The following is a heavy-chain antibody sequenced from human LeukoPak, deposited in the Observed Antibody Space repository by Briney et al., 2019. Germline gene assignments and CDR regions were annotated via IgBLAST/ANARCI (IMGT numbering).Heavy chain of an antibody. Sequence: SETLSLTCTVSGGSISSYYWSWIRQPPGKGLEWIGYIYYSGSTNYNPSLKSRVTISLDTSKNHFSLKLTSVTAADTAVYYCASGVVVPATFMDVWGKGTTVTVSS. CDR2: IYYSGST. J-gene: IGHJ6*03. D-gene: IGHD2-2*01. CDR1: GGSISSYY. CDR3: ASGVVVPATFMDV. V-gene: IGHV4-59*01.